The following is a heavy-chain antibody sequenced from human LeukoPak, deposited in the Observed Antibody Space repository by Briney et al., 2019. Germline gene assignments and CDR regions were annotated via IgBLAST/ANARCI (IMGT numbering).Heavy chain of an antibody. Sequence: SQTLSLTCAVSGLNVSGHSASWNWIRQSPSGGLEWLGRPYYRSKWSNDYAHSVKSRITINPDTSKNEFSLQLDSVTPEDAAVYYCARDPDSSSEWGPFDYWGQGTLVTVSS. V-gene: IGHV6-1*01. D-gene: IGHD6-6*01. CDR3: ARDPDSSSEWGPFDY. CDR1: GLNVSGHSAS. J-gene: IGHJ4*02. CDR2: PYYRSKWSN.